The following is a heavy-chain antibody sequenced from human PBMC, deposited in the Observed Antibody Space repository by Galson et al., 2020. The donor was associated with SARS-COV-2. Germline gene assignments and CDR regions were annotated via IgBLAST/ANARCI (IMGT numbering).Heavy chain of an antibody. J-gene: IGHJ4*02. Sequence: GESLKISCKASGYTFTSYYMHWVRQAPGQGLEWMGIINPSGGSTSYAQKFQGRVTMTRDTSTSTVYMELSSLRSEDTAVYYCARPLYDSRGYYFDYWGQGTLFIVSS. V-gene: IGHV1-46*01. CDR2: INPSGGST. D-gene: IGHD3-22*01. CDR1: GYTFTSYY. CDR3: ARPLYDSRGYYFDY.